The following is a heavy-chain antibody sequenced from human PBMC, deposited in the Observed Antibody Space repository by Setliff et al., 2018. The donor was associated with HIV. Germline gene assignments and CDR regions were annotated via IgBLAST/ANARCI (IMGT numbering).Heavy chain of an antibody. D-gene: IGHD2-2*01. J-gene: IGHJ4*02. CDR1: GYSFTNDW. CDR3: ARQRGNDYAGSGFDN. CDR2: IYPGDSDT. V-gene: IGHV5-51*01. Sequence: PGESLKISCEGSGYSFTNDWIAWVRQMPGKGLEWMGFIYPGDSDTRYSPSFQGQVTISADKSISTAYLQWSSLKASDTAMYYCARQRGNDYAGSGFDNWGQGTLVTVSS.